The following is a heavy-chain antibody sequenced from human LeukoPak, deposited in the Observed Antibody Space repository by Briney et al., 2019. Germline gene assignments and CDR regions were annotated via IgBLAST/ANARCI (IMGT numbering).Heavy chain of an antibody. D-gene: IGHD1-26*01. CDR3: AKQFRENRGYYYYGMDV. J-gene: IGHJ6*02. V-gene: IGHV3-33*06. Sequence: PGRSLRLSCAASGFTFSSYGMHWVRQAPGKGLESVAVIWYDGSNKYYADSVKGRFTISRDNSKNTLYLQMNSLRAEDTAVYYCAKQFRENRGYYYYGMDVWGQGTTVTVSS. CDR1: GFTFSSYG. CDR2: IWYDGSNK.